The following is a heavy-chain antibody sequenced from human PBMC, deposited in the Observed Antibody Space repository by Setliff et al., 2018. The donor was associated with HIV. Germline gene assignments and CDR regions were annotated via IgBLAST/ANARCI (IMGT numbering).Heavy chain of an antibody. CDR2: ITAKFNGYVK. J-gene: IGHJ4*02. Sequence: SLRLSCAASGFTLSDHYIDWIRQPPGKGLEWVGRITAKFNGYVKEYAASVQGRFTISRDDSKDSLFLQMNNLKTEDTAVYYCVRAAAGLDIWSQKILVTVS. V-gene: IGHV3-72*01. CDR1: GFTLSDHY. D-gene: IGHD3-16*01. CDR3: VRAAAGLDI.